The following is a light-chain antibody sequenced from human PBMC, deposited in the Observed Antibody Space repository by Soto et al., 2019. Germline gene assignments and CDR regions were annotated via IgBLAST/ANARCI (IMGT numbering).Light chain of an antibody. Sequence: QSALTQPRSVSGSPGQSVIISCTGNSSDVGGYKYVSWYQQHPGNAPTLVIYDVSERPSGVPDRFSGSKSGNTASLTISGRQAEDEADYHCCSYAGSSVWVFGGGTKLTVL. V-gene: IGLV2-11*01. CDR3: CSYAGSSVWV. J-gene: IGLJ3*02. CDR1: SSDVGGYKY. CDR2: DVS.